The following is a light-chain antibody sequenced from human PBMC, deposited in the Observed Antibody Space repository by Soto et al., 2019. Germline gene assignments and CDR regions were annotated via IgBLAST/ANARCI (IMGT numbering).Light chain of an antibody. Sequence: QSVLTQPPSVSAAPGQKVTISCYGSSSNIGNNYVSWYQQLPGTAPKLLIYDNNKRPSGIPDRFSGSKSGTSATLGITGLQTGDEADYYCGTWDSSLSAGLFGGGTQLTVL. CDR1: SSNIGNNY. J-gene: IGLJ7*01. CDR3: GTWDSSLSAGL. CDR2: DNN. V-gene: IGLV1-51*01.